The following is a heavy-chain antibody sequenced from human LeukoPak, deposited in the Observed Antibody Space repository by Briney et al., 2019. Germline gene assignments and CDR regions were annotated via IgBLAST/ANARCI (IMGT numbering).Heavy chain of an antibody. CDR3: AKDHLVGWLQFGYAFDI. CDR1: GFTFSSYS. D-gene: IGHD5-24*01. CDR2: ISGSGGST. Sequence: PGGSLRLSCAASGFTFSSYSMNWVRQAPGKGLEWVSAISGSGGSTYYADSVKGRFTISRDNAKNSLYLQMNSLRAEDTAVYYCAKDHLVGWLQFGYAFDIWGQGTMVTVSS. V-gene: IGHV3-21*04. J-gene: IGHJ3*02.